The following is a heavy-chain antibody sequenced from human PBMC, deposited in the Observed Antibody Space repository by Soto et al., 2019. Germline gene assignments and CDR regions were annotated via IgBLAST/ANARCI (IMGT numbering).Heavy chain of an antibody. CDR3: ARQQMVSYYFDS. CDR1: GFSFNNHG. Sequence: QVQLAESGGGVVQPGRSLRLSCAASGFSFNNHGMHWVRQAPGKGLEWVAVIWYDGSYKYYADSVKGRFTISRDNSKNKLYLQMNSLRAEDTDLYYCARQQMVSYYFDSWGQGTLVTVSS. CDR2: IWYDGSYK. D-gene: IGHD2-8*01. V-gene: IGHV3-33*01. J-gene: IGHJ4*02.